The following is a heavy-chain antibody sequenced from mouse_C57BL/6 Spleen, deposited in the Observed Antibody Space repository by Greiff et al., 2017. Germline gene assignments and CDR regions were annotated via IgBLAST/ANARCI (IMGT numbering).Heavy chain of an antibody. Sequence: VQLQQPGAELVKPGASVKMSCKASGYTFTSYWITWVKQRPGQGLEWIGDIYPGSGSTNYNEKFKSKATLTVDTSSSTAYMQLSSLTSEDSAVYYCARRGYDYDWFAYWGQGTLVTVSA. V-gene: IGHV1-55*01. CDR3: ARRGYDYDWFAY. D-gene: IGHD2-4*01. CDR2: IYPGSGST. J-gene: IGHJ3*01. CDR1: GYTFTSYW.